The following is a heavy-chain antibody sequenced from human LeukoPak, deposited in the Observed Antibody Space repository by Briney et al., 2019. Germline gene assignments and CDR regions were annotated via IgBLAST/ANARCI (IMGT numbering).Heavy chain of an antibody. Sequence: SETLSLTCAVSGYSISSGYYWGWIRQPPGKGLEWIGSIYHSGSAYYNPPLKSRVTISVDTSKNQFSLKLSSVTAADTAVYYCARDGRGVTLFYNWLDPWGQGTLVTVSS. D-gene: IGHD3-10*01. CDR1: GYSISSGYY. V-gene: IGHV4-38-2*02. J-gene: IGHJ5*02. CDR3: ARDGRGVTLFYNWLDP. CDR2: IYHSGSA.